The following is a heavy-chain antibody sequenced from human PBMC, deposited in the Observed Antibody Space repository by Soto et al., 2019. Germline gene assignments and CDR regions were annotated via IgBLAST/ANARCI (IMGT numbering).Heavy chain of an antibody. V-gene: IGHV4-59*01. CDR3: AREKRAAMVTGNWFDP. J-gene: IGHJ5*02. D-gene: IGHD5-18*01. CDR2: IYYSGST. Sequence: PSETLSLTCTVSGGSISSYYWSWIRQPPGKGLEWIGYIYYSGSTNYNPSLKSRVTISVDTSKNQFSLKLSSVTAADTAVYYCAREKRAAMVTGNWFDPWGQGTLVTVSS. CDR1: GGSISSYY.